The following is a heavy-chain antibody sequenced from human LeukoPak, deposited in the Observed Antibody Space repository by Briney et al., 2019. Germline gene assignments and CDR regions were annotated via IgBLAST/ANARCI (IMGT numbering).Heavy chain of an antibody. Sequence: GASVKVSCKASGYTFTSYYMHWVRQAPGQGLEWMGWINPNSGGTNYAQKFQGRVTMTRDTSISTAYMELSRLRSDDTAVYYCARDAHYYGSGRPAYYYYYYYMDVWGKGTTVTISS. D-gene: IGHD3-10*01. J-gene: IGHJ6*03. CDR3: ARDAHYYGSGRPAYYYYYYYMDV. CDR2: INPNSGGT. V-gene: IGHV1-2*02. CDR1: GYTFTSYY.